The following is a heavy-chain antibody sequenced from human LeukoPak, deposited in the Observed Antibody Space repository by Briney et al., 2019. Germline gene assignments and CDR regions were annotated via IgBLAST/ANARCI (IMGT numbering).Heavy chain of an antibody. V-gene: IGHV1-46*01. CDR2: INPSGTGT. Sequence: ASVKVSCKASGYTITNNYMHWVRQAPGQGLEWMGVINPSGTGTSYAQKFQGRITMSRDTSTSTVYMELSSLRSEDTAVYYCARNMVRGVNFDAFDIWGQGTMVTVSS. CDR1: GYTITNNY. D-gene: IGHD3-10*01. J-gene: IGHJ3*02. CDR3: ARNMVRGVNFDAFDI.